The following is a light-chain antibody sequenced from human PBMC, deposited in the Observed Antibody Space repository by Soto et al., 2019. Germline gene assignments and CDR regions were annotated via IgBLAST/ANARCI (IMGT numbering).Light chain of an antibody. J-gene: IGKJ4*01. CDR1: QSVSTH. Sequence: EIVVTQFPATLSVSPGERATLSCRTSQSVSTHLAWFQQRPGQAPRLLIYETSTRATGVPARFTGSGSETEFTLTISSLQSEDFAVYYCQQRTNWLTFGGGTKVDIK. V-gene: IGKV3-15*01. CDR3: QQRTNWLT. CDR2: ETS.